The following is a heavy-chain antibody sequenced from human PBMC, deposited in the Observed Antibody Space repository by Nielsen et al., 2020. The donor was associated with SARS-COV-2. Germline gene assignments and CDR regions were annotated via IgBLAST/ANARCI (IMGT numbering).Heavy chain of an antibody. J-gene: IGHJ6*02. CDR2: IKQDGSEK. CDR3: ARSSEPADVDYYYGMDV. D-gene: IGHD1-14*01. Sequence: GESLKISCAASGFTFSSYWMSWVRQAPGKGLEWVANIKQDGSEKYYVDSVKGRFTISRDNAKNSLYLQMNSLRAEDTAVYYCARSSEPADVDYYYGMDVWSQGTAVTVSS. V-gene: IGHV3-7*01. CDR1: GFTFSSYW.